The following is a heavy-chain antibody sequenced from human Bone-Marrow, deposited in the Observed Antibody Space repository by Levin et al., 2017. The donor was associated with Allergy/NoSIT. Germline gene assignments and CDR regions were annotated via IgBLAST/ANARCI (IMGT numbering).Heavy chain of an antibody. CDR1: GFTFSSYS. Sequence: GESLKISCAASGFTFSSYSMNWVRQAPGKGLEWVSSISSSSSYIYYADSVKGRFTISRDNAKNSLYLQMNSLRAEDTAVYYCAREGPRHWVDYWGQGTLVTVSS. J-gene: IGHJ4*02. V-gene: IGHV3-21*01. CDR2: ISSSSSYI. D-gene: IGHD3-16*01. CDR3: AREGPRHWVDY.